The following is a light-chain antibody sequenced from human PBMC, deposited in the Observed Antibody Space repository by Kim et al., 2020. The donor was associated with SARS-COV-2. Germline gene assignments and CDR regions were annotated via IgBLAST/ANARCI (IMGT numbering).Light chain of an antibody. Sequence: PGVGATLSCRASQSVSSSYLAWYQQKPGQAPRLLIYGASSRATGIPDRFSGSGSEADFTLTISRLEPEDFAVYYCQQYGSSPPWTFGQGTKVDIK. CDR2: GAS. CDR3: QQYGSSPPWT. V-gene: IGKV3-20*01. CDR1: QSVSSSY. J-gene: IGKJ1*01.